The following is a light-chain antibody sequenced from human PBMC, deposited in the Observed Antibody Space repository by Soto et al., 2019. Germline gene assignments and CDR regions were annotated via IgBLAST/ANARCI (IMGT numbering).Light chain of an antibody. J-gene: IGKJ4*01. CDR2: DAS. CDR3: QQGYNMPLT. V-gene: IGKV1-5*01. Sequence: DIQMTQSPSTLSASVGDRVTITCRASQSISSWLAWYQQKPGKAPKLLIYDASSLESGVPSRFSGSGSGTEFTLTISSLQPDDFATCFCQQGYNMPLTFGGGTKVDI. CDR1: QSISSW.